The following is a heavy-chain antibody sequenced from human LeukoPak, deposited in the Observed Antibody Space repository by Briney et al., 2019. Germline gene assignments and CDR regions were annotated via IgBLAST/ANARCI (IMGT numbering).Heavy chain of an antibody. CDR1: GFTFSNAW. J-gene: IGHJ4*02. D-gene: IGHD3-16*02. CDR3: TTAFAEYYDYVWGSYRQGTDY. V-gene: IGHV3-15*01. Sequence: PGGSLRLSCAASGFTFSNAWMSWVRQAPGKGLEWVGRIKSKTDGGTTDYAAPVKGRFTISRGDSKNTLYLQMNSLKTEDTAVYYRTTAFAEYYDYVWGSYRQGTDYWGQGTLVTVSS. CDR2: IKSKTDGGTT.